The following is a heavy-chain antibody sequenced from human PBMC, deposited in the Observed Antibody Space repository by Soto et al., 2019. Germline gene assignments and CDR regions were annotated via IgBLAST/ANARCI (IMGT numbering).Heavy chain of an antibody. Sequence: PGESLKISCKGSGYSFTSYWIGWVRQMPGKGLEWMGIIYPGDSDTRYSPSFQGQVTISADKSISTAYLQWSTLKASDTATYYCARIGVEAVAGYYYYGMDAWGQGTTVTVSS. J-gene: IGHJ6*02. V-gene: IGHV5-51*01. D-gene: IGHD6-19*01. CDR3: ARIGVEAVAGYYYYGMDA. CDR2: IYPGDSDT. CDR1: GYSFTSYW.